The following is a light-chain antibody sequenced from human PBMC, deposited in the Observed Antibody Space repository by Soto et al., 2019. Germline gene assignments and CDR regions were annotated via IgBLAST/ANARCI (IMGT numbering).Light chain of an antibody. CDR1: SSGVGAYNF. J-gene: IGLJ1*01. V-gene: IGLV2-14*01. Sequence: QSALTQPASVSGSPGQSITISCSGTSSGVGAYNFASWYQQHPDKAPKLMISEVSNRPSGVSDRFSGSKSGNTASLTISGLQAEDEADYYCASLTTTNFVFGTGTKVTVL. CDR2: EVS. CDR3: ASLTTTNFV.